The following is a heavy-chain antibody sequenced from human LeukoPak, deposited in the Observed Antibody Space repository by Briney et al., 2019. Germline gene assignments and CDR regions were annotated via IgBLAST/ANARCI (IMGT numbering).Heavy chain of an antibody. Sequence: SQTLSLTCAISGDSVSSNSAAWNWIRQSPSRGLEWLGRTYYRSKWYNDYAVSVKSRITINPDTSKNQFSPQLNSVTPEDTAVYYCASFGGDILWFGVGWFDPWGQGTLVTVSS. V-gene: IGHV6-1*01. CDR2: TYYRSKWYN. CDR3: ASFGGDILWFGVGWFDP. CDR1: GDSVSSNSAA. J-gene: IGHJ5*02. D-gene: IGHD3-10*01.